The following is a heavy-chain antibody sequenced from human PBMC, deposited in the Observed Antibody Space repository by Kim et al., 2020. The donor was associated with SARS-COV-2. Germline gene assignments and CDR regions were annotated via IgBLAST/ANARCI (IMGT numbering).Heavy chain of an antibody. V-gene: IGHV3-13*04. D-gene: IGHD5-12*01. CDR3: ARGGSGYALRNHYYYYYGMDV. CDR2: IGTAGDT. J-gene: IGHJ6*02. Sequence: GGSLRHSCAASGFTFSSYDMHWVRQATGKGLEWVSAIGTAGDTYYPGSVKGRFTISRENAKNSLYLQMNSLRAGDTAVYYCARGGSGYALRNHYYYYYGMDVWGQGTTVTVSS. CDR1: GFTFSSYD.